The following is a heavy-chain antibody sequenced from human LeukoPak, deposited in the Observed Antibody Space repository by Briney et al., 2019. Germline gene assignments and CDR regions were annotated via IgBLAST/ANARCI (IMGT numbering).Heavy chain of an antibody. CDR1: GFTFSSYS. J-gene: IGHJ4*02. D-gene: IGHD3-3*01. Sequence: SGGSLRLSCAASGFTFSSYSMNWVRQAPGKGLEWVSYISSSSSTIYYADSVKGRFTISRDNAKNSLYLQMNSLRAEDTAVYYCARAWDWSGYPAIFDYWGQGTLVTVSS. V-gene: IGHV3-48*01. CDR3: ARAWDWSGYPAIFDY. CDR2: ISSSSSTI.